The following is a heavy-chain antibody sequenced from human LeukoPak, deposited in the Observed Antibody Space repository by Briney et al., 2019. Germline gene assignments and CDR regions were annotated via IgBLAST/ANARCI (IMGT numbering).Heavy chain of an antibody. CDR1: GFTFSTYV. Sequence: QPGGSLRLSCAASGFTFSTYVMNWFRQAPGKGLEWVSTISVGAEYIFYADSVKGRFTISRDDSNNALYLQMHSLRAEDTAVYYCARAVDDYVWGSYRPPGHWGQGTLVTVSS. J-gene: IGHJ4*02. CDR2: ISVGAEYI. CDR3: ARAVDDYVWGSYRPPGH. V-gene: IGHV3-23*01. D-gene: IGHD3-16*02.